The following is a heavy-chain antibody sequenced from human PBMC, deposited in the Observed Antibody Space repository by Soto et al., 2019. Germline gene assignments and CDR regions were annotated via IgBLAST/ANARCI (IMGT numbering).Heavy chain of an antibody. CDR3: EKVYWYDSSAIFDY. Sequence: EVQLVESGGGLVQPGGSLRLSCVASGFSFSSYSITWVRQAPGRGLEWVSYINSGSSATYYADSVEGRFTISRDNAKNSLYLQMTSLRDEDTAVYYCEKVYWYDSSAIFDYWGQGTLVTVSS. J-gene: IGHJ4*02. D-gene: IGHD3-22*01. V-gene: IGHV3-48*02. CDR1: GFSFSSYS. CDR2: INSGSSAT.